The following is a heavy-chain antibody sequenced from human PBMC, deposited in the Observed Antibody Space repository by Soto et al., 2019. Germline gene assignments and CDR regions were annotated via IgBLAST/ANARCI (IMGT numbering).Heavy chain of an antibody. CDR1: GGSFSSGGYY. CDR2: IYYSGST. V-gene: IGHV4-31*03. CDR3: ARATSFSGRHGY. D-gene: IGHD2-8*02. J-gene: IGHJ4*02. Sequence: QLQLQESGPGLVKPSQTLSLACTVSGGSFSSGGYYWSWIRQLPGKGLEWIGYIYYSGSTYYNPSLKSRFTISLDTSKNQFSLKLSSVTAADTAVYYCARATSFSGRHGYWGQGTLVTVSS.